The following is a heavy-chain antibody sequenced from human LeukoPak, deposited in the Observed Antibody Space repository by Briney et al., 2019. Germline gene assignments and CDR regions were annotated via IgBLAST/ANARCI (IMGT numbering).Heavy chain of an antibody. J-gene: IGHJ4*02. V-gene: IGHV4-59*01. CDR1: GGSISSYY. Sequence: PSETLSLTCTVSGGSISSYYWSWIRQPPGKGLEWIGYIYYSGSTNYNPSLKSRVTISVDTSKNQFSLKLSSVTAADTAVYYCAGLGIAAAIYYFDYWGQGTLVTVSS. CDR2: IYYSGST. D-gene: IGHD6-13*01. CDR3: AGLGIAAAIYYFDY.